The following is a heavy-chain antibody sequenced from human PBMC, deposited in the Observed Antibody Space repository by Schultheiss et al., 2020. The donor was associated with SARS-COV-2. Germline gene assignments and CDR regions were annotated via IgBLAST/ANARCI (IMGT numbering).Heavy chain of an antibody. D-gene: IGHD1-26*01. CDR2: IYTSGST. CDR1: GGSFSGYY. J-gene: IGHJ6*02. Sequence: SETLSLTCAVYGGSFSGYYWSWIRQPPGKGLEWIGSIYTSGSTNYNPSLKSRVTMSVDTSKNQFSLKLSSVTAADTAVYYCARVKWELPPDYYYYGMDVWGQGTTVTVSS. CDR3: ARVKWELPPDYYYYGMDV. V-gene: IGHV4-59*10.